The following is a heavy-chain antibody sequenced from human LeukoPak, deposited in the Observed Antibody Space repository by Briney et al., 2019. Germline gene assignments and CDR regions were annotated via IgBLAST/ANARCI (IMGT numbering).Heavy chain of an antibody. CDR3: AKGVVGSYSSGWYDD. CDR2: ISWNSGSI. J-gene: IGHJ5*02. Sequence: GGSLRLSCAASRFTFDDYAMHWVRQAPGKGLEWVSGISWNSGSIGYADSVKGRFTISRDNAKNSLYLQMNSLRAEDTALYYCAKGVVGSYSSGWYDDWGQGTLVTVSS. CDR1: RFTFDDYA. D-gene: IGHD6-19*01. V-gene: IGHV3-9*01.